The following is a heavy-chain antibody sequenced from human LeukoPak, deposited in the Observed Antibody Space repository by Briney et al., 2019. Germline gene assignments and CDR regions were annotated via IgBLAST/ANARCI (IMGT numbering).Heavy chain of an antibody. Sequence: ASVKVSCKASGYTFTGYYMHWVRQAPGQGLEWMGWINPNSGGTNYAQKFQGRVTMTRDTSISTAYMELSRLRSDDTAVYYCAREAALDYYDSSGYNYWGQGTLVTVSS. J-gene: IGHJ4*02. CDR3: AREAALDYYDSSGYNY. CDR1: GYTFTGYY. D-gene: IGHD3-22*01. V-gene: IGHV1-2*02. CDR2: INPNSGGT.